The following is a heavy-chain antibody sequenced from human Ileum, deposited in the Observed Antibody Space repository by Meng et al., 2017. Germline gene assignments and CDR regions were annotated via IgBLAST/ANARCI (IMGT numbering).Heavy chain of an antibody. Sequence: QVQLPQWGAGLLKPSETLSLTCAVCGGSFSAYYWSWIRQPPGKGLEWIGEINHSGSTNYNPSLKSRVTISVDTSKNQFSLKLSSVTAADTAVYYCARGGPWFDPWGQGTLVTVSS. J-gene: IGHJ5*02. CDR1: GGSFSAYY. CDR3: ARGGPWFDP. CDR2: INHSGST. V-gene: IGHV4-34*01.